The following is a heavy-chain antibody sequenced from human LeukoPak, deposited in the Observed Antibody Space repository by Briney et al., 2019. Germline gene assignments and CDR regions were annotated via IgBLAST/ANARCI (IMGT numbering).Heavy chain of an antibody. CDR3: AKESWIQLWLVPFDY. V-gene: IGHV3-66*01. CDR1: GFTVSSSNY. Sequence: GGSLRLSCAASGFTVSSSNYMNWVRQAPGKGLEWVSGIYTGGTTYYTDSVKGRFTISRDNSKNTLYLQMNSLRAEDTAVYYCAKESWIQLWLVPFDYWGQGTLVTASS. CDR2: IYTGGTT. D-gene: IGHD5-18*01. J-gene: IGHJ4*02.